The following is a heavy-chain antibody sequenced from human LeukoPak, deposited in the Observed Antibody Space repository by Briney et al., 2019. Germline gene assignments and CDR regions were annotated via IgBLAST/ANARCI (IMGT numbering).Heavy chain of an antibody. CDR2: IYYSGST. CDR1: GGSISSYY. J-gene: IGHJ4*02. V-gene: IGHV4-59*08. D-gene: IGHD3-10*01. CDR3: ARQGGPRITVVRGVIYFDY. Sequence: SETLSLTCTVSGGSISSYYWSWIRQPPGKGLEWIGYIYYSGSTNYNPSLKSRVTISVDTSKNQFSLKLSSVTAADTAVYYCARQGGPRITVVRGVIYFDYWGQGTLVTVSS.